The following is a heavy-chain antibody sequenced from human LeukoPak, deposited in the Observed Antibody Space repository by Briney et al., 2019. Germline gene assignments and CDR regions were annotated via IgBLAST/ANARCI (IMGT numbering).Heavy chain of an antibody. V-gene: IGHV3-11*01. CDR3: ARDPPLVSGPVHYYYYMDV. D-gene: IGHD5/OR15-5a*01. CDR1: GFTFSDYY. Sequence: EGSLRLSCAASGFTFSDYYMSWIRQAPGKGLEWVSYISSSGSTIYYADSVKGRFIISRDNTRNSLYLQMNSLRAEDTAVYYCARDPPLVSGPVHYYYYMDVWGKGTTVTVSS. CDR2: ISSSGSTI. J-gene: IGHJ6*03.